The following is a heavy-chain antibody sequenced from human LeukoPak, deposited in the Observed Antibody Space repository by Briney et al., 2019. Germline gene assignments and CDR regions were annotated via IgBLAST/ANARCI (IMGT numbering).Heavy chain of an antibody. CDR2: IYTSGST. J-gene: IGHJ4*02. V-gene: IGHV4-4*07. Sequence: SETLSLTCTVSGGSISSYYWSWIRQPAGKGLEWIGRIYTSGSTNYNPSLKSRVTMSVDMSKNQFSLKLSSVTAADTAVYYCARVARGITIFGVVLDYFDYWGQGALVTVSS. CDR1: GGSISSYY. CDR3: ARVARGITIFGVVLDYFDY. D-gene: IGHD3-3*01.